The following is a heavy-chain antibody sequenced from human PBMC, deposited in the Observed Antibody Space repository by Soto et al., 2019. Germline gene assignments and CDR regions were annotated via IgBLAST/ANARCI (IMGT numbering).Heavy chain of an antibody. CDR1: GGSFSGYY. CDR2: INHSGST. D-gene: IGHD1-26*01. Sequence: SETLSLTCAVYGGSFSGYYWSWIRQPPGKGLEWIGEINHSGSTNYNPSLKSRVTISVDTSKNQFSLKLSSVTAADTAVYYCARGRGGSQHNWGQGTLVTVYS. J-gene: IGHJ4*02. CDR3: ARGRGGSQHN. V-gene: IGHV4-34*01.